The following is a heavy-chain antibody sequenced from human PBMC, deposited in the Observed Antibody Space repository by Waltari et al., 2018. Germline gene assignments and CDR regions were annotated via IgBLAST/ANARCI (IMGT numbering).Heavy chain of an antibody. V-gene: IGHV3-30*02. CDR2: IRYDETHK. D-gene: IGHD6-6*01. CDR1: GFTFSVSG. J-gene: IGHJ4*02. Sequence: QVQLVESGGGVVQPGGSLRLSWAGSGFTFSVSGIHWVRQAPGKGLELVAFIRYDETHKYYADSVKGRFTISRDNSKNTVDLHMNSLRAEDTAVYYCARDGSSSSFDYWGQGTLVTVSS. CDR3: ARDGSSSSFDY.